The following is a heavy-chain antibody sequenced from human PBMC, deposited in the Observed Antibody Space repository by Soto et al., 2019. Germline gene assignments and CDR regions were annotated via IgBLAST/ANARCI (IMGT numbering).Heavy chain of an antibody. D-gene: IGHD1-1*01. CDR2: ISWNSGDI. J-gene: IGHJ4*01. CDR1: GFSFDDYG. V-gene: IGHV3-9*01. Sequence: EVQLVESGGGSVQPGRSLRLSCAASGFSFDDYGMHWVRQGPGKGLEWVSGISWNSGDIYYADSVKGRFTISRDNAKRSLYLQMNSLRTEDTALYYCAQYNDLDRCGPFTYGSDGILAPVSS. CDR3: AQYNDLDRCGPFTY.